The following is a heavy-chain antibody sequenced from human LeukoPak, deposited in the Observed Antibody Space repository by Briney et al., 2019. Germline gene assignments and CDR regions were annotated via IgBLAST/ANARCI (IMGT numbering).Heavy chain of an antibody. D-gene: IGHD2-2*01. CDR1: GGSFSGYY. CDR2: INHSGST. Sequence: SETLSLTCAVYGGSFSGYYWSWIRQPPGKGLEWIGEINHSGSTNYNPSLKSRVTISVDTSKNQFSLKLSSVTAADTAVYYCARVVIVVVPAALDVWGKGTTATVSS. J-gene: IGHJ6*04. CDR3: ARVVIVVVPAALDV. V-gene: IGHV4-34*01.